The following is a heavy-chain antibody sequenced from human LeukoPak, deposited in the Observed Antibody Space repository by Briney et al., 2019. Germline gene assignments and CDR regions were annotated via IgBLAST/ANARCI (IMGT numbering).Heavy chain of an antibody. D-gene: IGHD3-22*01. Sequence: GGSLRLSCAASGFTFSSYGMHWVRQAPGKGLEWVAVIWYDGSNKYYADSVKGRFTISRGNSKNTLYLQMNSLRAEDTAVYYCAKEVWYYYDSSGYYAFDYWGQGTLVTVSS. V-gene: IGHV3-33*06. CDR3: AKEVWYYYDSSGYYAFDY. J-gene: IGHJ4*02. CDR2: IWYDGSNK. CDR1: GFTFSSYG.